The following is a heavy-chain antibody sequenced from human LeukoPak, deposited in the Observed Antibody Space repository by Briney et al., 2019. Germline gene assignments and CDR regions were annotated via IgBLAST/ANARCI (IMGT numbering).Heavy chain of an antibody. CDR1: GFTFSSYS. Sequence: GGSLRLSGAASGFTFSSYSMNWVRQAPGKGLEWVSSISSSSSYIYCADSVKGRFTISRDNAKNSLYLQMNSLRAEDTAVYYCARDLDSSGWYGAFDIWGQGTMVTVSS. J-gene: IGHJ3*02. V-gene: IGHV3-21*01. CDR2: ISSSSSYI. CDR3: ARDLDSSGWYGAFDI. D-gene: IGHD6-19*01.